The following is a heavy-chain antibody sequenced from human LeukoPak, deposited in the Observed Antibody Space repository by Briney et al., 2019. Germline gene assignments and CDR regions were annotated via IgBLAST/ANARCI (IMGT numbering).Heavy chain of an antibody. CDR3: TIRTRIAAAGI. CDR1: GFTFGDYA. CDR2: IRSKAYGGIT. J-gene: IGHJ4*02. V-gene: IGHV3-49*04. Sequence: PGGSLRLSCTASGFTFGDYAMSWVRQAPGKGLEWVGFIRSKAYGGITEYAASVKGRFTISRDDSKSIAYLQMNSLKTEDTAVYYCTIRTRIAAAGIWGQGTLVTVSS. D-gene: IGHD6-13*01.